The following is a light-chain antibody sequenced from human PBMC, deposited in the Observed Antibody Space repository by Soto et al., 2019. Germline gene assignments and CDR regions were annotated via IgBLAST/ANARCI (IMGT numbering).Light chain of an antibody. Sequence: IRMTQSPSSLSASPGDRVTITCRASQGISSYLAWYQQKPGKAPKLLIYKASTLKSGVPSRFSGSGSGTEFTLTISSLQPDDFATYYCQHYNSYSEAFGQGTKVDIK. CDR2: KAS. J-gene: IGKJ1*01. CDR3: QHYNSYSEA. V-gene: IGKV1-8*01. CDR1: QGISSY.